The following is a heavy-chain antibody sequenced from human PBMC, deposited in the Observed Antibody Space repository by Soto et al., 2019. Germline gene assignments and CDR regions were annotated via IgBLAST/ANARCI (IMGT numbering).Heavy chain of an antibody. J-gene: IGHJ5*02. Sequence: SETLSLTGNVSGGSLSGYYWSWIRQSTGKGLEWIGRIYATGSSDYNPSLKSRITISVDMSKKQFSLTLRSVTAADTAMYYCVRDGTKNLRDWFDPWGQGIVVNVSS. CDR2: IYATGSS. V-gene: IGHV4-4*07. D-gene: IGHD1-1*01. CDR1: GGSLSGYY. CDR3: VRDGTKNLRDWFDP.